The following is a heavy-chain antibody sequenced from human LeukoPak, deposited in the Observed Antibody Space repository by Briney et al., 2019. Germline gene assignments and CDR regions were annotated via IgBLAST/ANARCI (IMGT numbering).Heavy chain of an antibody. V-gene: IGHV3-33*01. CDR3: ARDNRAGAFDY. Sequence: GGSLRLSCAASGFTFSSYGMHWVRQAPGKGLEWVAVIWYDGSNKYYADSVKGRFTISRDNSKNTLYLRMNSLRAEDTAVYYCARDNRAGAFDYWGQGTLVTVSS. CDR1: GFTFSSYG. CDR2: IWYDGSNK. J-gene: IGHJ4*02. D-gene: IGHD1-26*01.